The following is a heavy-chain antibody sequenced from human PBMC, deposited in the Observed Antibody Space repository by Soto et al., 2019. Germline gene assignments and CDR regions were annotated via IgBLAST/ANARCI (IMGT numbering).Heavy chain of an antibody. D-gene: IGHD3-22*01. CDR3: TPDSSGYLHSDY. J-gene: IGHJ4*02. V-gene: IGHV3-15*07. Sequence: EVQLVESGGGLVKPGGSLRLSCAASGFTFSNAWMNWVRQAPGKGLEWVGRIKSKTDGGTTDYAAPVKGRFTISRDDSKYTLDLQMDSLKTVDTAVYYWTPDSSGYLHSDYWGQEPLVTVSS. CDR1: GFTFSNAW. CDR2: IKSKTDGGTT.